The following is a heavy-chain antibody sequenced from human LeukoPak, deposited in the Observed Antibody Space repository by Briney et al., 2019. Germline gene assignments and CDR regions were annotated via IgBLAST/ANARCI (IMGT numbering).Heavy chain of an antibody. CDR1: GGTFSSYA. V-gene: IGHV1-69*05. CDR3: ARSIVGATNPFDY. J-gene: IGHJ4*02. Sequence: SVKVSCKASGGTFSSYAICWVRQAPGQGLEWMGGIIPIFGTANYAQKFQGRVTITTDESTSTAYMELSSLRSEDTAVYYCARSIVGATNPFDYWAREPWSTSPQ. D-gene: IGHD1-26*01. CDR2: IIPIFGTA.